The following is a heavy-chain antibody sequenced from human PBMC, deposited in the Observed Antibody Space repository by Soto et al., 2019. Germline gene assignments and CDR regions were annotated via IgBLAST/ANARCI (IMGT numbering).Heavy chain of an antibody. CDR1: GFTFSSYA. D-gene: IGHD3-22*01. V-gene: IGHV3-23*01. J-gene: IGHJ4*02. CDR2: ISGSGGST. Sequence: GGSLRLSCAASGFTFSSYAMSWVRQAPGKGLEWVSAISGSGGSTYYADSVKGRFTISRDNSKNTLYLQMNSLRAEDTAVYYCAKDTPLEYYYDSSGYSDYWGQGTLVTVSS. CDR3: AKDTPLEYYYDSSGYSDY.